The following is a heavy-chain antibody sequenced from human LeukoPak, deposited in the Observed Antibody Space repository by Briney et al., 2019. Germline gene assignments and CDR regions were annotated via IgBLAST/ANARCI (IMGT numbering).Heavy chain of an antibody. Sequence: GGSLRLSCTTSGFIFSDYYMSWIRQAPGKGLEWVSSISSSSSYIYYADSVKGRFTISRDNAKNSLYLQMNSLRAEDTAVYYCARDFPSSSIGYYYMDAWGKGTTVTVSS. V-gene: IGHV3-11*06. D-gene: IGHD6-13*01. CDR1: GFIFSDYY. J-gene: IGHJ6*03. CDR3: ARDFPSSSIGYYYMDA. CDR2: ISSSSSYI.